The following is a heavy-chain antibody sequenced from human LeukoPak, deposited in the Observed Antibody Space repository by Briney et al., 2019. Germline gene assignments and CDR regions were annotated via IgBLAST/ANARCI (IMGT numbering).Heavy chain of an antibody. V-gene: IGHV1-69*01. CDR2: IIPIFGTA. Sequence: SVKVSCKASGGTFSSYAISWVRQAPGQGLEWMGGIIPIFGTANYAQKFQGRVTITADESTSTAYMELSSLRSEDTAVYYCAREFRSHLYQPYYFDYWGQGTLVTVSS. CDR3: AREFRSHLYQPYYFDY. CDR1: GGTFSSYA. J-gene: IGHJ4*02. D-gene: IGHD1-14*01.